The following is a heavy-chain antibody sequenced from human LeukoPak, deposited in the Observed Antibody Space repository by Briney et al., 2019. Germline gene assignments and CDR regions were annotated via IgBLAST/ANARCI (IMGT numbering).Heavy chain of an antibody. Sequence: ASVKVSCKASGYTFTGYYMHWVRQTPGQGLEWMGRINPNSGGTNYAQKFQGRVTMTRDTSISTAYMELSRLRSDDTAVYYCARVRLSVVVPAAMGPFDYWGQGTLVTVSS. CDR3: ARVRLSVVVPAAMGPFDY. D-gene: IGHD2-2*01. CDR1: GYTFTGYY. J-gene: IGHJ4*02. V-gene: IGHV1-2*06. CDR2: INPNSGGT.